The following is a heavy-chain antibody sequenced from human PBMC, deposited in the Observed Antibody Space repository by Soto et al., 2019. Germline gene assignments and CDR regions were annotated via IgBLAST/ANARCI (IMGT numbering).Heavy chain of an antibody. V-gene: IGHV1-18*04. CDR1: GYTFTSYG. CDR3: ARDPSGSYYDYYYYGMDV. Sequence: ASVKVSCKASGYTFTSYGISWVRQAPGQGLEWMGWISAYNGNTNYAQKLQGRVTMTTDTSTSTAYMELRSLRSDDTAGYYCARDPSGSYYDYYYYGMDVWGQGTTVTVSS. J-gene: IGHJ6*02. D-gene: IGHD1-26*01. CDR2: ISAYNGNT.